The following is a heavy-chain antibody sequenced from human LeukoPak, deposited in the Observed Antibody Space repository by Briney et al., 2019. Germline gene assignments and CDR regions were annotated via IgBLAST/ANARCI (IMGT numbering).Heavy chain of an antibody. Sequence: GGSLRLSCAASGFTFSSYGMHWVRQAPGKGLEWVAVISYDGSNKYYADSVKGRFTISRDNSKNTLYLQINSLRAGDTAVYYCAKDLPIAAAGIDYWGQGTLVTVSS. CDR1: GFTFSSYG. CDR2: ISYDGSNK. J-gene: IGHJ4*02. V-gene: IGHV3-30*18. D-gene: IGHD6-13*01. CDR3: AKDLPIAAAGIDY.